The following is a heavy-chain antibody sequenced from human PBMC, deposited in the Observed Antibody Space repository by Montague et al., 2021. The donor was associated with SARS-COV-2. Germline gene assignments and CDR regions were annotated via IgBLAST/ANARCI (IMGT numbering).Heavy chain of an antibody. J-gene: IGHJ3*02. CDR3: ASGFSGSPWAFDI. V-gene: IGHV4-4*08. Sequence: SETLSLICSVSGGSISSFYWSWIRQVPGKGLEWIGYIYNRGSSIYNPSLKSRVTISVDTSKSHVSLKLSSVTAADTAVYYCASGFSGSPWAFDIWGQGTIVTVSS. CDR1: GGSISSFY. CDR2: IYNRGSS. D-gene: IGHD1-26*01.